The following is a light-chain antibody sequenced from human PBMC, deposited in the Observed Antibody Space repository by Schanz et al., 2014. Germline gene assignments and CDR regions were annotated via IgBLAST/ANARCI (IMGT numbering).Light chain of an antibody. J-gene: IGLJ2*01. Sequence: QSALTQPASVSGSPGQSITIFCTGTSSDIGAHNYVSWYQHHPGKAPKLMIYDVSNRPSGVSNRFSGSKSANTASLTISGLQAEDEATYYCCSYSHTRTFVLFGGGTKLTVL. CDR2: DVS. CDR3: CSYSHTRTFVL. CDR1: SSDIGAHNY. V-gene: IGLV2-14*03.